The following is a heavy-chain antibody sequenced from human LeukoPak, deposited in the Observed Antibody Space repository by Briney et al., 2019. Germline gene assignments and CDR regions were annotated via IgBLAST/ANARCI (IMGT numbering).Heavy chain of an antibody. V-gene: IGHV3-30*04. Sequence: GGSLRLSCFASGFTFSNYAMHWVRQAPGKGLDWVAVISYHGSDQFYADSVKGRFTISRDYSKNTLFLQMNSLRTEDTAVYYCARQDCSGGSCYLDYWGQGTLVTVSS. CDR2: ISYHGSDQ. J-gene: IGHJ4*02. D-gene: IGHD2-15*01. CDR1: GFTFSNYA. CDR3: ARQDCSGGSCYLDY.